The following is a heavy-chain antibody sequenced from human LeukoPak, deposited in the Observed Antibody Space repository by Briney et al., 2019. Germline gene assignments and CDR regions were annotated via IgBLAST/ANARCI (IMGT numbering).Heavy chain of an antibody. CDR3: AKDLRTDSSSWYPRDEVAFDI. J-gene: IGHJ3*02. V-gene: IGHV3-23*01. D-gene: IGHD6-13*01. Sequence: GGSLRLSCAASGFTFSSYAMSWVRQAPGKGLEWVSAISGSGGSTYYADSVKGRFTISRDNSKNTLYLQMNSLRAEDTAVYYCAKDLRTDSSSWYPRDEVAFDIRGQGTMVTVSS. CDR1: GFTFSSYA. CDR2: ISGSGGST.